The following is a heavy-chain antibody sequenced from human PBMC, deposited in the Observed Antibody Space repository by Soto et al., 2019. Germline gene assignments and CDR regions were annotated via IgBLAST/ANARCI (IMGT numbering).Heavy chain of an antibody. Sequence: GGSLRLSCAASGFTFSSYGMHWVRQAPGKGLEWVAVISYDGSNKYYADSVKGRFTISRDNSKNTLYLQMNSLRAEDTAVYYCAKEEVGTTVTSHTPPSYYYYYYMDVWGKGTTVTVSS. CDR1: GFTFSSYG. J-gene: IGHJ6*03. CDR2: ISYDGSNK. D-gene: IGHD4-17*01. V-gene: IGHV3-30*18. CDR3: AKEEVGTTVTSHTPPSYYYYYYMDV.